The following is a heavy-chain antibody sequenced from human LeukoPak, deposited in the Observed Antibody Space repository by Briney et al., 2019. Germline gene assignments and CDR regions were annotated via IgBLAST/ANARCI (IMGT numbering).Heavy chain of an antibody. CDR1: GGSVSSGSYY. CDR3: AGQQVRGGVFGNFDY. CDR2: VYYRGNT. D-gene: IGHD3-10*01. J-gene: IGHJ4*02. V-gene: IGHV4-61*01. Sequence: SETLSLTRTVSGGSVSSGSYYWSWMRQPPGKGLEWIGWVYYRGNTNYNPSRKSRVTISLDTSKNQFSLKLTSVNAADTAVYFCAGQQVRGGVFGNFDYWGPGSLVTVSS.